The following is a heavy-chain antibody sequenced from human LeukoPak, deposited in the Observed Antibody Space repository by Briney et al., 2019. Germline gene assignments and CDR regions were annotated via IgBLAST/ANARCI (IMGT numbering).Heavy chain of an antibody. CDR2: ISVSGGST. CDR3: AKVMVTRAFDY. CDR1: GFTFSSYA. D-gene: IGHD5-18*01. V-gene: IGHV3-23*01. Sequence: GGSLRCSCAGSGFTFSSYAMSWVAQAQGKGWEWVSAISVSGGSTYYADSVKGRFTSSGDNSKTTLYLQMTSLRAEATAVYYCAKVMVTRAFDYWGQGTLVTVSS. J-gene: IGHJ4*02.